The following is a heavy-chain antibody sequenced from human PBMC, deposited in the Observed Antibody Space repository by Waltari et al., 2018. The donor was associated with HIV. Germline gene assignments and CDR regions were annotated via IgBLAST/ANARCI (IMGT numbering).Heavy chain of an antibody. CDR1: GGTVSSGDYY. CDR3: ARDGDFWGLAPFY. Sequence: QVHLQESGPGLVKPLQTLSLTCIVAGGTVSSGDYYWSWIRQHPEKGLDWIGYIYYTGSTSYNPSLKSRVTISLDTSKNQFSLKLRSVTAADTAVYYCARDGDFWGLAPFYWGQGILVTVSS. J-gene: IGHJ4*02. CDR2: IYYTGST. D-gene: IGHD7-27*01. V-gene: IGHV4-31*03.